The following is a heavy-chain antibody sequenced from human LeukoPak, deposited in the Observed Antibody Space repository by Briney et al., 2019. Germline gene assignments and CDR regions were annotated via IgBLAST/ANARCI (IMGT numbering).Heavy chain of an antibody. CDR1: DASFSSTNYW. J-gene: IGHJ6*02. Sequence: SETLSLTCTVFDASFSSTNYWWVWIRQPPGKGLEWIGSIYYSGSTNINPSLKSRVTLFIDMSRKQFSLRLAPMTAADTAVFCCARSSGPDYYALDVWGQGTTVTVSS. D-gene: IGHD6-19*01. CDR2: IYYSGST. V-gene: IGHV4-39*01. CDR3: ARSSGPDYYALDV.